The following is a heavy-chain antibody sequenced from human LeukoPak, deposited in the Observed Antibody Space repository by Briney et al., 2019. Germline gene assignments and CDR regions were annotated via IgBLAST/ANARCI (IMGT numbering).Heavy chain of an antibody. V-gene: IGHV3-23*01. Sequence: GGSLRLSCEASGVTLGSYAMYWVRRAPGKGLEWVAGIFGSGGSPHYADSVRGRFTISRDNSKNTVYLQINSLRADDTAVYYCGKTTTGYSSGQKPAWPVDSWGQGTLVTVSS. J-gene: IGHJ4*02. CDR2: IFGSGGSP. D-gene: IGHD5-18*01. CDR3: GKTTTGYSSGQKPAWPVDS. CDR1: GVTLGSYA.